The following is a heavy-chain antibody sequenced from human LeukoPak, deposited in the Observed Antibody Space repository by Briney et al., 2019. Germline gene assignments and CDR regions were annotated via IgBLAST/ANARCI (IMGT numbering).Heavy chain of an antibody. CDR3: ARESKSGYEYYYYGMGV. CDR1: GGSISSGGYY. J-gene: IGHJ6*02. D-gene: IGHD5-12*01. Sequence: SETLSLTCTVSGGSISSGGYYWSWIRQHPGKGLEWIGYIYYSGSTYYNPSLKSRVTISVDTSKNQFSLKLSSVTAADTAVYYCARESKSGYEYYYYGMGVWGQGTTVTVSS. V-gene: IGHV4-31*03. CDR2: IYYSGST.